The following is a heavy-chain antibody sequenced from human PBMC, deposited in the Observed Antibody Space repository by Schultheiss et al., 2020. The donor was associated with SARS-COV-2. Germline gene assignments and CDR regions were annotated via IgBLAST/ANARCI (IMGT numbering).Heavy chain of an antibody. D-gene: IGHD4-23*01. J-gene: IGHJ4*02. V-gene: IGHV3-23*01. CDR2: ISGSATST. Sequence: GESLKISCVGSGFTFSKYSLSWVRQTPGKGLEWVSAISGSATSTYYADSVRGRSTISRDKSKSTLYLQMNSLRVEDTAIYYCARADDYGGNSLDHWGQGTLVTVSS. CDR3: ARADDYGGNSLDH. CDR1: GFTFSKYS.